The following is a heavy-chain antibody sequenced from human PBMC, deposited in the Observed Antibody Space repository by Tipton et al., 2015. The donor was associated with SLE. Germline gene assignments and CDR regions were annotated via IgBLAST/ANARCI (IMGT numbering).Heavy chain of an antibody. CDR1: GGSISSYY. CDR3: ARVKDYYENWFDP. CDR2: IYYSGST. V-gene: IGHV4-59*12. D-gene: IGHD3-22*01. J-gene: IGHJ5*02. Sequence: TLSLTCTVSGGSISSYYWSWIRQPPGKGLEWIGYIYYSGSTHYNPSLKSRVTISVDTSKNQFSLKLSSVTAADTAVYYCARVKDYYENWFDPWGQGTLVTVSS.